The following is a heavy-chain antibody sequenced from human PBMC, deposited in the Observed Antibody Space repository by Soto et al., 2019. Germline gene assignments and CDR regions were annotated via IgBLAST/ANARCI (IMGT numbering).Heavy chain of an antibody. V-gene: IGHV1-18*01. CDR2: ISAYNANT. CDR3: AREVFRYFDL. Sequence: QVHLVQSGAEVKKPGASVKVSCKASGYTLTRYRITWVRQAPGQGLEWMGSISAYNANTNYAQKLQGRLTMTTDTSTSTAYMELRSLTSDDTAVYYCAREVFRYFDLWGRGTLVSVSS. D-gene: IGHD1-20*01. J-gene: IGHJ2*01. CDR1: GYTLTRYR.